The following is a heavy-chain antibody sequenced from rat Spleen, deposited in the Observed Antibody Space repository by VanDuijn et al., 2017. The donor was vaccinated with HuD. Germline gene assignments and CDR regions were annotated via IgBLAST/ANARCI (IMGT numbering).Heavy chain of an antibody. J-gene: IGHJ2*01. CDR2: ISYDGGST. CDR1: GFTFSDYY. CDR3: ARLGYNPFDS. D-gene: IGHD1-5*01. Sequence: EVQLAESGGGLVQPGRSLKLSCAASGFTFSDYYMAWVRQAPTKGLEWVASISYDGGSTYYRDSVKGRFTISRDNVKNTQYLQMDSLRSEDTATYYCARLGYNPFDSWGQGVMVTVSS. V-gene: IGHV5-20*01.